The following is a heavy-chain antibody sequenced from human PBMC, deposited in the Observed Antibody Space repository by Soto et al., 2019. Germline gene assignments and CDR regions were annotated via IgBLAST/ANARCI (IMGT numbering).Heavy chain of an antibody. Sequence: QMQLQESGPELVKPSQTLSLICTVSGYSMTSGGYYWSWIRHLPGKALEWIGYIYYSGGTQFNPSLKIRVSMSVDTSKNQFSLRLSSVTAADTAVYYCATLLGSHQHYYFGIDVWGQGTTVTVSS. D-gene: IGHD2-2*01. CDR3: ATLLGSHQHYYFGIDV. CDR2: IYYSGGT. CDR1: GYSMTSGGYY. J-gene: IGHJ6*02. V-gene: IGHV4-31*03.